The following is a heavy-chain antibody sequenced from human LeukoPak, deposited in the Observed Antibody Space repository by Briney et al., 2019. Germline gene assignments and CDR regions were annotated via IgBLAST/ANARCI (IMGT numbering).Heavy chain of an antibody. J-gene: IGHJ4*02. Sequence: GRSLRLSCAASGFTFSSYGMHWVRQAPGKGLEWVAVISYDGSNKYYADSVKGRFTISRDNSKNTLYLQMNSLRAEDTAVYYCAKVRRAEGIDYWGQGTLVTVSS. D-gene: IGHD3-10*01. V-gene: IGHV3-30*18. CDR2: ISYDGSNK. CDR1: GFTFSSYG. CDR3: AKVRRAEGIDY.